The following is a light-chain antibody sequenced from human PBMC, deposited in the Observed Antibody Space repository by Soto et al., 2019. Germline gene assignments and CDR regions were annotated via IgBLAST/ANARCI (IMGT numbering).Light chain of an antibody. V-gene: IGKV1-27*01. CDR2: GTS. Sequence: DIQMTQSPSSLSASVGDRVTITCRARQGISTFLAWYQQKPGKVPKLLIYGTSTLQSGVPSRFSGSGSGTAFTLTINSLQPEDVATYSCQPYDHAPLPFGGGPKVQI. J-gene: IGKJ4*01. CDR1: QGISTF. CDR3: QPYDHAPLP.